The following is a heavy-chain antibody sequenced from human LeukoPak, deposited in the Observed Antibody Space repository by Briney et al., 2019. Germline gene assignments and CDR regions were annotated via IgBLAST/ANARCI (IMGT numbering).Heavy chain of an antibody. Sequence: SETLSLTCTVSGGSISSRSYYWGWIRQPPGKGLEWIGSIYYSGSTYYNPSLKSRVTISVDTSKDQFSLKLSSVTAADTAAYYCARLFSSGWTGRLDYWGQGTLVTVSS. CDR2: IYYSGST. V-gene: IGHV4-39*01. CDR1: GGSISSRSYY. D-gene: IGHD6-19*01. CDR3: ARLFSSGWTGRLDY. J-gene: IGHJ4*02.